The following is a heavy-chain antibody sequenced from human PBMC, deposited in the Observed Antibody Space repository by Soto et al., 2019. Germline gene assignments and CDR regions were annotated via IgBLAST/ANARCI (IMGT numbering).Heavy chain of an antibody. D-gene: IGHD3-22*01. Sequence: QMQLQESGPGLVKPSETLSLTCTVSGGSVGSGSYYWSWIRQPPGKGREWIGYVFFSGSTNYNPSLESRVTISIDTSKNLFSLKLSSVTAADTAVYYCARVSTYYFDSSGHYSSEYWGQGTLVTVSS. CDR2: VFFSGST. V-gene: IGHV4-61*01. J-gene: IGHJ4*02. CDR1: GGSVGSGSYY. CDR3: ARVSTYYFDSSGHYSSEY.